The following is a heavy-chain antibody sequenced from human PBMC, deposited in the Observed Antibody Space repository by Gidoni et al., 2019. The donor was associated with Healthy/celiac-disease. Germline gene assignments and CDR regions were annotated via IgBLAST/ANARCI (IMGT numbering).Heavy chain of an antibody. Sequence: VQLVESGGGVVQPGRSLRLPCAASGFTFSSYGMHWVRQAPGKGLEWVAVIWYDGSNKYYADSVKGRFTISRDNSKNTLYLQMNSLRAEDTAVYYCARDLSGYYDYWGQGTLVTVSS. CDR1: GFTFSSYG. J-gene: IGHJ4*02. CDR3: ARDLSGYYDY. D-gene: IGHD3-22*01. V-gene: IGHV3-33*08. CDR2: IWYDGSNK.